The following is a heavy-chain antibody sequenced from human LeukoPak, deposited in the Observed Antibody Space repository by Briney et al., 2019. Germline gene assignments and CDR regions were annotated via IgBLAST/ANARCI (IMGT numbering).Heavy chain of an antibody. CDR3: ARGVGDFDWLLYPRLDY. Sequence: TSETLSLTCTVSGGSISSGGYYWSWIRQHPGKGLEWIGYSYYSGSTYYNPSLKSRVTISVDTSKNQFSLKLSSVTAADTAVYYCARGVGDFDWLLYPRLDYWGQGTLVTVSS. J-gene: IGHJ4*02. V-gene: IGHV4-31*03. CDR2: SYYSGST. CDR1: GGSISSGGYY. D-gene: IGHD3-9*01.